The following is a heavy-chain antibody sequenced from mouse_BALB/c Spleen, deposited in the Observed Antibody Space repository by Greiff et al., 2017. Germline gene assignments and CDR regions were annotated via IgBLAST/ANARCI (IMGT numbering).Heavy chain of an antibody. CDR2: IYPYNGGT. J-gene: IGHJ1*01. CDR3: AAYYGNYYWYFDV. D-gene: IGHD2-10*01. Sequence: VQLQQSGPELVKPGASVKISCKASGYTFTDYNMHWVKQSHGKSLEWIGYIYPYNGGTGYNQKFKSKATLTVDNSSSTAYMELRSLTSEDSAVYYCAAYYGNYYWYFDVWGAGTTVTVSS. V-gene: IGHV1S29*02. CDR1: GYTFTDYN.